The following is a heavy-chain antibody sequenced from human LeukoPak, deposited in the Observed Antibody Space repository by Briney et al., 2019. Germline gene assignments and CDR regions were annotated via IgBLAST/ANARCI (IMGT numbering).Heavy chain of an antibody. CDR2: ISGSGGNT. J-gene: IGHJ4*02. Sequence: PGGSLRLSCAPSGFTFSSYATSWVRQAPGMGLEWLSAISGSGGNTYYADSVKGRFTISRDNSQNTLSLQMNSLRAEDTAVYFCAKAGYRGSSVNYFDYWGQGTLVTVS. CDR1: GFTFSSYA. CDR3: AKAGYRGSSVNYFDY. D-gene: IGHD6-6*01. V-gene: IGHV3-23*01.